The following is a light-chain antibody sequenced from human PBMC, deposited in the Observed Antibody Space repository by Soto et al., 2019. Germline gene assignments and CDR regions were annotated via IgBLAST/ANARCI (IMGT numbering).Light chain of an antibody. V-gene: IGLV1-40*01. CDR2: ENN. Sequence: QSVLTQPPSVSEAPGQRVTISCTGSSSNIGAGYEAHWYQQVPGTAPKLLIYENNNRPSGVPDRFSGSKSGTSASLAITGLQAEDEGEYYRQSYDSSLSGYVFGTGTKLTVL. CDR3: QSYDSSLSGYV. J-gene: IGLJ6*01. CDR1: SSNIGAGYE.